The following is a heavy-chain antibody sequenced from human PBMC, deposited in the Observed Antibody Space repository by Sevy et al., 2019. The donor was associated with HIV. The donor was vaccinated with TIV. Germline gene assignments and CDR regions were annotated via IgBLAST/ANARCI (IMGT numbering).Heavy chain of an antibody. CDR2: ISITGNYI. Sequence: GGSLRLSCADSGFTFSSYTMNWVRQAPGKGLEWVSSISITGNYIYYADSLKGQFGISRDNAKNSLYLQMNSLRAEDTAVYYCARGSHDYGDYDRDVGFDYWGQGTLVTVSS. CDR3: ARGSHDYGDYDRDVGFDY. J-gene: IGHJ4*02. CDR1: GFTFSSYT. V-gene: IGHV3-21*01. D-gene: IGHD4-17*01.